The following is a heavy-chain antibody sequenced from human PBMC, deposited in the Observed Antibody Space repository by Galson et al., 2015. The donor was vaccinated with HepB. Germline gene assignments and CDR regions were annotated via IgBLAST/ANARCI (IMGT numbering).Heavy chain of an antibody. CDR1: GFTFSSYA. CDR2: ISGSGGST. J-gene: IGHJ4*02. D-gene: IGHD3-10*01. CDR3: AKGELLLPVQCDY. Sequence: SLRLSCAASGFTFSSYAMSWVRQAPGKGLEWVSAISGSGGSTYYADSVKGRFTISRDNSKNTLYLQMNSLRAEDTAVYYCAKGELLLPVQCDYWGQGTLVTVSS. V-gene: IGHV3-23*01.